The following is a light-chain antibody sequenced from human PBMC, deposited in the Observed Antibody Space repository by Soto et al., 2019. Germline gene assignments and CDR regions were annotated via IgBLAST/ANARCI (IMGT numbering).Light chain of an antibody. V-gene: IGKV4-1*01. J-gene: IGKJ4*01. CDR2: WAS. CDR1: QTVLYSSNNKNY. CDR3: QQYYTTPPT. Sequence: DIEMTQSPDSLAVSLGERATINCKSSQTVLYSSNNKNYLAWYQQRPGLPPKLLIYWASTRESGVPDRFSGSGSGTDFTLTISSLQAEDVAVYYCQQYYTTPPTFGGGTKVEIK.